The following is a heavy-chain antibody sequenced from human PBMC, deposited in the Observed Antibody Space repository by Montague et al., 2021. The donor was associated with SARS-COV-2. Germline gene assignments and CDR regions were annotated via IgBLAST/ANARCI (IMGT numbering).Heavy chain of an antibody. CDR1: GDSITSGGYF. CDR2: ISYSGST. CDR3: AASGRRGYSNPFHH. J-gene: IGHJ4*02. D-gene: IGHD4-11*01. V-gene: IGHV4-31*03. Sequence: TLSLTCTVSGDSITSGGYFWNWIRQHPGKGLEYIGAISYSGSTYYKPSLTSRVSISMDTSKNAFSLSLHSVTAADTVVYFCAASGRRGYSNPFHHCGRGSLVTVSS.